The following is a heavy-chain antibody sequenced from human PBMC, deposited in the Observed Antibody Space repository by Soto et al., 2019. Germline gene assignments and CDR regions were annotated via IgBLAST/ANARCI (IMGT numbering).Heavy chain of an antibody. D-gene: IGHD1-26*01. CDR1: GFTFSSYS. Sequence: GGSLRLSCAASGFTFSSYSMNWVRQAPGRGLEWVSSISSSSSYIYYADSVKGRFTISRDNAKNSLYLQMNSLRDEDTAVYYCARVGVEKPQYSGSYVLSRHSNRYYYYGMDVWGQGTTVTVSS. CDR3: ARVGVEKPQYSGSYVLSRHSNRYYYYGMDV. V-gene: IGHV3-21*01. CDR2: ISSSSSYI. J-gene: IGHJ6*02.